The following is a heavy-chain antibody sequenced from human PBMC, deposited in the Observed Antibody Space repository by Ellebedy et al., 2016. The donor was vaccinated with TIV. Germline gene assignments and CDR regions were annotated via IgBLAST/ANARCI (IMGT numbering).Heavy chain of an antibody. CDR1: GFSFSSYG. J-gene: IGHJ4*02. CDR3: ARNPPTLYDNSGHMSVY. CDR2: LWYDGSDI. V-gene: IGHV3-33*01. D-gene: IGHD3-22*01. Sequence: GESLKISXTGSGFSFSSYGMHWVHQAPGEGLEWVAFLWYDGSDIHYADSVKGRFTISRDNSKETLYLQMNSLRAEDTAVYFCARNPPTLYDNSGHMSVYWGQGTLVTVPS.